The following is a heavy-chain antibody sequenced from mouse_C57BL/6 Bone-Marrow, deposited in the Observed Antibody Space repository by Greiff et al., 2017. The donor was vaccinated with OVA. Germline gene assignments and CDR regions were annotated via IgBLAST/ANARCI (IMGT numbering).Heavy chain of an antibody. CDR2: IDPSDSYT. Sequence: QVQLKQPGAELVKPGASVKLSCKASGYTFTSYWMQWVKQRPGQGLEWIGEIDPSDSYTNYNQKFKGKATLTVDTSSSTAYMQLNSLTSEDSAVYYCESAVFAYWGQGTLVTVS. V-gene: IGHV1-50*01. CDR1: GYTFTSYW. CDR3: ESAVFAY. J-gene: IGHJ3*01.